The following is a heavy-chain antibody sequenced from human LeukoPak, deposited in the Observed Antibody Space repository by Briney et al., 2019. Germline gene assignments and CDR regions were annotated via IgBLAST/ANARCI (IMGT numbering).Heavy chain of an antibody. CDR2: ISSSSSIV. CDR1: GFTLSSYS. V-gene: IGHV3-48*04. J-gene: IGHJ4*02. D-gene: IGHD4-17*01. CDR3: AREQTGDYGYDY. Sequence: GGSLRLSCAVSGFTLSSYSINWVRQAPGKGLEWVSYISSSSSIVYYADSVKGRFTISRDNAKNSLYLQMNSLRAEDTAVYYCAREQTGDYGYDYWGQGTLVTVSS.